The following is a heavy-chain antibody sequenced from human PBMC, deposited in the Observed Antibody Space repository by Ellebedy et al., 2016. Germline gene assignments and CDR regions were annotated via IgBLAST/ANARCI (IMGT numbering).Heavy chain of an antibody. CDR3: ARGPYSSGHCDAFDV. CDR2: ISANGNKR. Sequence: GGSLRLSXAVSGLPFSTFFMSWVRQAPGKGLEWVATISANGNKRDLADSVQGRFTISRDNSKNTLSLQMNSLRGEDSATYYCARGPYSSGHCDAFDVWGRGTTVTVSS. V-gene: IGHV3-23*01. J-gene: IGHJ3*01. CDR1: GLPFSTFF. D-gene: IGHD6-19*01.